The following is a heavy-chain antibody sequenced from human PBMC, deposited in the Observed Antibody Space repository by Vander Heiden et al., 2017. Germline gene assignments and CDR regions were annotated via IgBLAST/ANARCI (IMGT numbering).Heavy chain of an antibody. J-gene: IGHJ4*02. D-gene: IGHD3-22*01. CDR3: AREAYYYDSSGYYRPLDY. CDR2: INPNSGGT. CDR1: GYTFTGSY. V-gene: IGHV1-2*02. Sequence: QVQLVQSGAEVKKPWASVQVSCKASGYTFTGSYMHWVRQAPGQGLEWMGWINPNSGGTNYAQKFQGRVTMTRDTSISTAYMELSRLRSDDTAVYYCAREAYYYDSSGYYRPLDYWGQGTLVTVSS.